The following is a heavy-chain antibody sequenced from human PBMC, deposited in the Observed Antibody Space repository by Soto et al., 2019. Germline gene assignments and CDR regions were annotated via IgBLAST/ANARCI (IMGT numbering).Heavy chain of an antibody. D-gene: IGHD3-22*01. CDR1: GFTFSSYN. Sequence: EVQLVESGGGLVKPGGSLRLSCAASGFTFSSYNMNWVRQAPGKGLEWVSSISSSSSYIYYADSVKGRFTISRDNAKNSLYLQMSSLRAEDTAVYYCARVHYYDSRAYYLWGQGTLVTVSS. J-gene: IGHJ4*02. V-gene: IGHV3-21*01. CDR3: ARVHYYDSRAYYL. CDR2: ISSSSSYI.